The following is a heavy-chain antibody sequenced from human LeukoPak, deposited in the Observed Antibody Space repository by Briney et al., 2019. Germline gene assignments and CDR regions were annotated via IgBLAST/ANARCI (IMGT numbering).Heavy chain of an antibody. J-gene: IGHJ3*02. CDR2: IYYDGTT. V-gene: IGHV4-59*08. Sequence: SETLSLTCTVSGGSIGNYYWTWIRQPPGKGLEWIGYIYYDGTTKYNPSLKSRVTISVDTSKNQFSLKLSSVTAADTAVYYCARRANSGSTKGAFDIWGQGTMVTVSS. CDR1: GGSIGNYY. D-gene: IGHD1-26*01. CDR3: ARRANSGSTKGAFDI.